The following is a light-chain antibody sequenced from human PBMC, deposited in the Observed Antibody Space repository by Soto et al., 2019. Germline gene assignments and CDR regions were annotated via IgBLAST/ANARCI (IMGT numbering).Light chain of an antibody. CDR1: QSIRYL. J-gene: IGKJ1*01. V-gene: IGKV1-5*03. CDR3: KQYTNYPWT. Sequence: DIQITHSPSTLSASVGYRATITCRASQSIRYLLAWFQQKPGKAPRLLIYEASRLESGVPSRISGSGSGTEFTLTISSLQPDDFATYYCKQYTNYPWTFGQGTKVDIK. CDR2: EAS.